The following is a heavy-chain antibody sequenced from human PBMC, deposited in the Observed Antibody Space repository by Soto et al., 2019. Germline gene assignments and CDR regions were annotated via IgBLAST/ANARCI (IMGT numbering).Heavy chain of an antibody. V-gene: IGHV4-59*11. J-gene: IGHJ5*02. CDR3: ARVGAAYNWFDP. CDR1: GASISSLY. D-gene: IGHD3-3*01. CDR2: IHYSGST. Sequence: SETLSLTCTISGASISSLYWSWVRQPPGKGLEWIGYIHYSGSTNYNPSLKSRVTILVDTSKNQFSLKLSSVTAADTAVYYCARVGAAYNWFDPCGQGTLVTVSS.